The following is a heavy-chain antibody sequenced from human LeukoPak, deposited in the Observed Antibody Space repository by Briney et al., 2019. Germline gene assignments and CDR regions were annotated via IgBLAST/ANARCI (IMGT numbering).Heavy chain of an antibody. CDR2: IYPSGNT. V-gene: IGHV4-61*02. CDR3: ARDGVVTMELDS. J-gene: IGHJ4*02. CDR1: GESISNSRHY. D-gene: IGHD3-3*01. Sequence: SETLSLTCTVSGESISNSRHYWSWIRKPAVKGLEWIGRIYPSGNTNYNPSLKSRLTISLDTSKNQFSLNLKSVTAADTAMYYCARDGVVTMELDSWGQGTLVTVSS.